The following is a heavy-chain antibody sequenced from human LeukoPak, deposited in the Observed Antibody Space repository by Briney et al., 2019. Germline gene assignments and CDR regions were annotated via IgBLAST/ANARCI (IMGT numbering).Heavy chain of an antibody. V-gene: IGHV3-23*01. CDR1: GFTFSSYA. Sequence: GGSLRLSCAASGFTFSSYAMSWVRQAPGKGPEWVSAISGSGGSTYYADSVKGRFTISRDNSKNTLYLQMNSLRAEDTAVYYCAKTSTSRDIVVVPVAYWGQGTLVTVSS. D-gene: IGHD2-2*01. J-gene: IGHJ4*02. CDR2: ISGSGGST. CDR3: AKTSTSRDIVVVPVAY.